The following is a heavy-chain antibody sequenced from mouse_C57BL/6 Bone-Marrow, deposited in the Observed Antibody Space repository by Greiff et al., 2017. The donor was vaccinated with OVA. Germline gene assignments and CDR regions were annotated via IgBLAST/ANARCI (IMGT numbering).Heavy chain of an antibody. J-gene: IGHJ4*01. Sequence: DVQLQESGPELVKPGASVKMSCKASGYTFTDYNMHWVKQSHGKSLEWIGYINPNNGGTSYNQKFKGKATLTVNKSSSTAYMELRSLTSEDSAVYYCARYGNYGGGAMDYWGQGTSVTVSS. V-gene: IGHV1-22*01. CDR2: INPNNGGT. D-gene: IGHD2-10*02. CDR1: GYTFTDYN. CDR3: ARYGNYGGGAMDY.